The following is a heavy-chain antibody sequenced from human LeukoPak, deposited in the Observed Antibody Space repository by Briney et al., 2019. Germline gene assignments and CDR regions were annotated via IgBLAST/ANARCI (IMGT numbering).Heavy chain of an antibody. CDR2: MSWNSGSI. D-gene: IGHD4-11*01. V-gene: IGHV3-9*01. J-gene: IGHJ4*02. CDR1: GFTFDDYA. CDR3: AKDLRPLVTTSYYDY. Sequence: HTGGSLRLSCAASGFTFDDYAMHWVRHAPGKGLEWVSGMSWNSGSIGYADSVKGLFTISRDNAKNSLYLQMNSLRAEDTALYYCAKDLRPLVTTSYYDYWGQGTLVTVSS.